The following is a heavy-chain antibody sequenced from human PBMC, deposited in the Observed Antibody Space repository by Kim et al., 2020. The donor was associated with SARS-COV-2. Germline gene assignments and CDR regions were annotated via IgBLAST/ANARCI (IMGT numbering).Heavy chain of an antibody. CDR2: IRSKANSYAT. CDR1: GFTFSGSA. J-gene: IGHJ6*02. V-gene: IGHV3-73*01. Sequence: GGSLRLSCAASGFTFSGSAMHWVRQASGKGLEWVGRIRSKANSYATAYAASVKDRFTISRDDSKNTAYLQMNSLKTEDTAVYYCTRQTGYCSSTSCHYYYYGMDVWGQGTTVTVSS. CDR3: TRQTGYCSSTSCHYYYYGMDV. D-gene: IGHD2-2*01.